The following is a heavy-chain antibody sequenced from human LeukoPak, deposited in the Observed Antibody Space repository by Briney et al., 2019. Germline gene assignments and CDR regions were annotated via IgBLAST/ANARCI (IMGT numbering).Heavy chain of an antibody. CDR3: ACGLPGDLLTAYFDS. V-gene: IGHV1-69*05. Sequence: GASVKVSCKASGGTLSRCAVSWMRKAPGQGLEWMGGIIPIPGSANYAQKFQGRVTLTMDEYTTTAFMDLRSLTSDDTAVYYCACGLPGDLLTAYFDSWGQGTLVTVSS. CDR1: GGTLSRCA. J-gene: IGHJ4*02. D-gene: IGHD3-9*01. CDR2: IIPIPGSA.